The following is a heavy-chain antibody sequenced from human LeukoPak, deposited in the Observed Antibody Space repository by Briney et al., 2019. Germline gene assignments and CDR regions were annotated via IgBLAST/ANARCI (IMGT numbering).Heavy chain of an antibody. CDR2: INHSGST. Sequence: SETLSLTCAVYGGSFSGYYWSWIRQPPGKGLEWIGEINHSGSTNYNPSLKSRVTMSVDTSKNQFSLKLTSVTAADTAMYYCARDQHGFDPWGQGTLVTVSS. V-gene: IGHV4-34*01. CDR3: ARDQHGFDP. J-gene: IGHJ5*02. CDR1: GGSFSGYY.